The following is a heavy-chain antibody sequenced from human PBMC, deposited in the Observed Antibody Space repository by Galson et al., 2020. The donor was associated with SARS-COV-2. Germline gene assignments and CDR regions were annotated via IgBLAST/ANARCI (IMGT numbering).Heavy chain of an antibody. CDR1: GYTFSDYY. CDR3: ARFQSGSYGVDYFYEMDV. V-gene: IGHV3-11*04. D-gene: IGHD1-26*01. Sequence: GESLKISCAASGYTFSDYYMSWIRQAPGKGLEWVSYISSSGSTIYYADSVKGRFTISRDNAKNSRYLQMNSLRAEDTAVYYCARFQSGSYGVDYFYEMDVGGKGTTGTISS. CDR2: ISSSGSTI. J-gene: IGHJ6*04.